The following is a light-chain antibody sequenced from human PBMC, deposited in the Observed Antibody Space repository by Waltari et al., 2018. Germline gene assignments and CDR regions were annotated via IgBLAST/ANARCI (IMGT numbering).Light chain of an antibody. V-gene: IGLV1-40*01. CDR1: SSQIGAGYA. J-gene: IGLJ3*02. Sequence: QSVLTQPPSVSGAPGQRVTISCTGSSSQIGAGYALHWYQHLPGTAPKLLIYGNSHRPSGVPDRFSGSKSDTAASLAISGLQAEDEADYYCQSYDTSLNERVFGGGTKLTVL. CDR2: GNS. CDR3: QSYDTSLNERV.